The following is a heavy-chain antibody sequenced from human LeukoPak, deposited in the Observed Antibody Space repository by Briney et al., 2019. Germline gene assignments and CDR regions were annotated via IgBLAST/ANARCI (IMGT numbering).Heavy chain of an antibody. CDR2: IQRDGGDK. V-gene: IGHV3-7*05. CDR3: VRGISTHDY. CDR1: GFTFSSFW. Sequence: GSLRLSCAASGFTFSSFWMSWVRQAPGKGLEWVASIQRDGGDKFYVDSVKGRFTISRDNAKNSLYLQMSSLRAEDTAVYYCVRGISTHDYWGQGTPVTVSS. J-gene: IGHJ4*02.